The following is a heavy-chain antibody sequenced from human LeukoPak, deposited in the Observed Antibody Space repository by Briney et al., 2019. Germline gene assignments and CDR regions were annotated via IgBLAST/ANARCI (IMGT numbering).Heavy chain of an antibody. CDR1: GYTFTGYY. V-gene: IGHV1-2*02. D-gene: IGHD4-23*01. CDR3: ARSGGEVTPDSYFDY. J-gene: IGHJ4*02. Sequence: ASVKVSCKASGYTFTGYYMHWVRQAPGQGLEWMGWINPNSGGTNYAQKFQGRVTMTRDTSISTAYMELSRLRSDDTAVYYCARSGGEVTPDSYFDYWGQGTLVTVSS. CDR2: INPNSGGT.